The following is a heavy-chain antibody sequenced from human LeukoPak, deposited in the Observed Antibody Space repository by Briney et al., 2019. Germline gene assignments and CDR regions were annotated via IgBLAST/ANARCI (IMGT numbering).Heavy chain of an antibody. V-gene: IGHV3-7*01. CDR1: GFTFSSYW. CDR3: ARSRGVVAARFDY. J-gene: IGHJ4*02. Sequence: PGGSLRLSCAASGFTFSSYWMSSVRQAPGKGLEWVANIKQDGSEKYYVDSVKGRFTISRDNAKNSLYLQMNSLRAEDTAVYYCARSRGVVAARFDYWGQGTLVTVSS. D-gene: IGHD2-15*01. CDR2: IKQDGSEK.